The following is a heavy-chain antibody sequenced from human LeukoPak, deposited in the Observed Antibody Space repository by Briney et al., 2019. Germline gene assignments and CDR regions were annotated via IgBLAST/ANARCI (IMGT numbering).Heavy chain of an antibody. Sequence: ASVKVSCKVSGYTLTELSMHWVRQAPGKGLEWMGGFDPEDGETIYAQKFQGRVTMTEDTSTDTAYMELSSLRSEDTAVYYCATGIAAAGPLGLFDYWGQGTLVTVSS. V-gene: IGHV1-24*01. CDR3: ATGIAAAGPLGLFDY. CDR1: GYTLTELS. D-gene: IGHD6-13*01. J-gene: IGHJ4*02. CDR2: FDPEDGET.